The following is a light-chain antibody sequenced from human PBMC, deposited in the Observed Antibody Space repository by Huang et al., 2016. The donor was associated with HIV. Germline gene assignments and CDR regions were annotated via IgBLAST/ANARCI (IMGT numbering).Light chain of an antibody. Sequence: EIVLTQSPATLSLSPGERATLSCRASQSVGSFLAWYQQKPGQPPRLLVYDSSYRATVLPARFSGGGSRTDFTLTISSLEPEDFAVYYCQQRTYSFTFGPGTKVDMK. CDR3: QQRTYSFT. CDR1: QSVGSF. V-gene: IGKV3-11*01. J-gene: IGKJ3*01. CDR2: DSS.